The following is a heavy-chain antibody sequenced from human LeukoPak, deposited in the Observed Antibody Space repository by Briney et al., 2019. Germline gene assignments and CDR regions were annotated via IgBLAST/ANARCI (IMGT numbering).Heavy chain of an antibody. Sequence: PGRSLRLSCAASGFTFSSYGMHWVRQAPGKGLEWVAVISYDGSNKYYADSVKGRFTISRDNSKNTLYLQMNSLRAEDTAVYCCAKAGDSYGYEGFDYWGQGTLVTVSS. CDR3: AKAGDSYGYEGFDY. J-gene: IGHJ4*02. D-gene: IGHD5-18*01. V-gene: IGHV3-30*18. CDR2: ISYDGSNK. CDR1: GFTFSSYG.